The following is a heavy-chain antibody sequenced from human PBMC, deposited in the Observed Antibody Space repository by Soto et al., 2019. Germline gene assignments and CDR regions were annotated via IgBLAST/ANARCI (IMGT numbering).Heavy chain of an antibody. D-gene: IGHD2-2*01. V-gene: IGHV1-69*13. CDR3: AMLGYCSRTSCSTIYYYGMDV. CDR2: IIPIFGTA. J-gene: IGHJ6*02. Sequence: SVQVSCKASGGTFSSYAISWVRQAPGQGLEWMGGIIPIFGTANYAQKFQGRVTITADESTSTAYMELSSLRSEDTAVYYCAMLGYCSRTSCSTIYYYGMDVWGQGTSVTVSS. CDR1: GGTFSSYA.